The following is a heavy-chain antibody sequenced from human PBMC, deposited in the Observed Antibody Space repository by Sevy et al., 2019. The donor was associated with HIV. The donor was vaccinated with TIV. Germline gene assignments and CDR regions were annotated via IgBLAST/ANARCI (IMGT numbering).Heavy chain of an antibody. CDR2: FDPEDGET. V-gene: IGHV1-24*01. Sequence: ASVKVSCKVSGYTLIEFSMHWVRQAPGKGLEWMGGFDPEDGETKYAQRFQGRVTMTEDKSTDTAYMELSSLRSEDTAVYYCATGLPGEYVDCSSCYSDYFAYWGQGTLVTVSS. CDR1: GYTLIEFS. CDR3: ATGLPGEYVDCSSCYSDYFAY. J-gene: IGHJ4*02. D-gene: IGHD2-15*01.